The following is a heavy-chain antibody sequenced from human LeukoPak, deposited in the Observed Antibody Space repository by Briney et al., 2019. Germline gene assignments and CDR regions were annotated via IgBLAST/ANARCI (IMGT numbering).Heavy chain of an antibody. Sequence: GGSLRLSCAASGFTFRSYTMNWVRQAPGKGLEWVSSISTSSSYIYYADSVKGRFTISRDNAKNSLYLQMNSLRAEDTAVYYCASGYDPIDYWSQGTLVTVSS. CDR2: ISTSSSYI. D-gene: IGHD5-12*01. J-gene: IGHJ4*02. CDR3: ASGYDPIDY. CDR1: GFTFRSYT. V-gene: IGHV3-21*01.